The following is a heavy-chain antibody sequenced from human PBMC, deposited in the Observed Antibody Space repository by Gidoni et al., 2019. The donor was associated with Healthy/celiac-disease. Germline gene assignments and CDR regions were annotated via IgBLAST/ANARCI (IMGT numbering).Heavy chain of an antibody. CDR1: GASISSSSYY. D-gene: IGHD1-26*01. J-gene: IGHJ5*02. V-gene: IGHV4-39*01. CDR3: ARHLESLWGFDP. CDR2: IYYSGST. Sequence: QLQLQESGPGLVKPSETLSLTCTVSGASISSSSYYWGWIRQPPGKGLEWIGSIYYSGSTYYNPSLKSRVTISVDTSKNQFSLKLSSVTAADTAVYYCARHLESLWGFDPWGQGTLVTVSS.